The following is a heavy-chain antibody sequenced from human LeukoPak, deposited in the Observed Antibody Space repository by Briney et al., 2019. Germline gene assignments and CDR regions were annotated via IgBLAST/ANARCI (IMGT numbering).Heavy chain of an antibody. CDR1: GGSVSSGSYY. D-gene: IGHD4-17*01. Sequence: ASETLSLTCTVSGGSVSSGSYYWSWIRQPPGKGLEWIGYIYYSGSTNYNPSLKSRVTISVDTSKNQFSLKLSSVTAADTAVYYCAREVRGDYYFDYWGQGTLVTVSS. CDR3: AREVRGDYYFDY. V-gene: IGHV4-61*01. J-gene: IGHJ4*02. CDR2: IYYSGST.